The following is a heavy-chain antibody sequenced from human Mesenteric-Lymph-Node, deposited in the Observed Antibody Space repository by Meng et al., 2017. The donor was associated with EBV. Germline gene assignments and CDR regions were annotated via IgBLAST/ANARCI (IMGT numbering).Heavy chain of an antibody. CDR1: GGSIRSYY. V-gene: IGHV4-59*01. CDR3: AAKRTTVDF. J-gene: IGHJ4*02. Sequence: QVQVQESGPGLVKPSETLSLTCTVSGGSIRSYYWSWIRQPPGKGLEWIGYIYYGGNANYNPSLKSRVTISLDTSKNQFSLNLSSVTAADTAVYYCAAKRTTVDFWGQGTLVTV. CDR2: IYYGGNA. D-gene: IGHD2/OR15-2a*01.